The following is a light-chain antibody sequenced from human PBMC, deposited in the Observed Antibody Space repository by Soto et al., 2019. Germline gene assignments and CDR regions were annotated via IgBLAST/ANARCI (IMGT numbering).Light chain of an antibody. Sequence: QSVLTQPPSVSGAPGQRVTISCTGSSSNIGTGYDVHWYQQLPGTAPKLLIYGNSNRPSRVPDRFSGSKSGTSASLAITGLQAEDEADYYCQSYDSNLSVVFGGGTKLTVL. V-gene: IGLV1-40*01. CDR2: GNS. J-gene: IGLJ2*01. CDR1: SSNIGTGYD. CDR3: QSYDSNLSVV.